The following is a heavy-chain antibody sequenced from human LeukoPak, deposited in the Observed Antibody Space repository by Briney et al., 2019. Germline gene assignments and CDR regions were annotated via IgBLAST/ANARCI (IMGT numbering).Heavy chain of an antibody. CDR1: GGSFSSCNW. CDR2: IYHSGST. V-gene: IGHV4-4*02. J-gene: IGHJ4*02. CDR3: AREQYGSSWD. Sequence: SGTLSLTCAVSGGSFSSCNWWCWVRQPRGRGLEWFGEIYHSGSTNYNPSLKSRVTISVDKSKNQFSLKLISVTAADTAVYYCAREQYGSSWDWGQGTLVTVSS. D-gene: IGHD6-13*01.